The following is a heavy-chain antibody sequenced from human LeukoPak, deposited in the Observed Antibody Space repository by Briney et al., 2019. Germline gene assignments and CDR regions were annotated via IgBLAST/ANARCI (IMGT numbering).Heavy chain of an antibody. J-gene: IGHJ2*01. CDR3: ARDVYSYGLSYWYFDL. D-gene: IGHD5-18*01. CDR1: GFTFDDYG. V-gene: IGHV3-20*04. Sequence: GGSLRLSCAASGFTFDDYGMSWVRQAPGKGLEWVSGINWNGGSTGYADSVKGRFTISRDNAKNSLYLQMNSLRAEDTAVYYCARDVYSYGLSYWYFDLWGRGALVTVSS. CDR2: INWNGGST.